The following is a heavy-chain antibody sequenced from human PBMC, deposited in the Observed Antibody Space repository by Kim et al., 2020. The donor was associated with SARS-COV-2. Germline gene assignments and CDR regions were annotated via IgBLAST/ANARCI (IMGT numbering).Heavy chain of an antibody. CDR2: ISGRCGST. CDR1: GFTFSSYA. J-gene: IGHJ5*02. V-gene: IGHV3-23*01. Sequence: GGSLRLSCAASGFTFSSYAMSWVRQAPGKGLEWVSAISGRCGSTYYADSVKGRFTISRDNSKNTLYLQMNSLRAEDTAVYYCAKDPTGSGSYSPNWFDPWGQGTLVTVSS. CDR3: AKDPTGSGSYSPNWFDP. D-gene: IGHD3-10*01.